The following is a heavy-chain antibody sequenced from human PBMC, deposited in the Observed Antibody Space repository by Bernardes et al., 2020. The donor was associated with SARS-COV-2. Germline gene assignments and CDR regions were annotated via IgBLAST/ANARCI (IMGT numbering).Heavy chain of an antibody. Sequence: SETLSLTCTVSGGSISSYYWSWIRQPAGKGLEWIGRIYTSGSTNYNPSLKSRVTMSVDTSKNQFSLKLSSVTAADTAVYYCAREKFPGDFWSGYYTDYYYGMDVWGQGTTVTVSS. D-gene: IGHD3-3*01. V-gene: IGHV4-4*07. CDR1: GGSISSYY. J-gene: IGHJ6*02. CDR3: AREKFPGDFWSGYYTDYYYGMDV. CDR2: IYTSGST.